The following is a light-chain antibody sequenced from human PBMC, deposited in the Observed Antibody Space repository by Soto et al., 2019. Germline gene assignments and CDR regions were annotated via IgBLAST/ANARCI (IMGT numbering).Light chain of an antibody. CDR1: SSDVGGYNY. CDR2: DVS. CDR3: SSYAGSNNVA. Sequence: QSALTQPPSASGSPGQSVTISCTGTSSDVGGYNYVSWYQQHPGKAPKLMIYDVSKRPSGVPDRFSGSKSGNTASLTVSGLQAEDEADYYCSSYAGSNNVAFGGGTKVTVL. J-gene: IGLJ2*01. V-gene: IGLV2-8*01.